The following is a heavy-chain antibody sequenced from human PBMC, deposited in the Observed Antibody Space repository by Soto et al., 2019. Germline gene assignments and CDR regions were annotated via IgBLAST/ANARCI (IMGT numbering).Heavy chain of an antibody. D-gene: IGHD5-12*01. CDR1: GYSFTSYW. V-gene: IGHV5-51*01. J-gene: IGHJ6*02. Sequence: GESLKISCKGSGYSFTSYWIGWVRQMPGKGLEWMGIIYPGDSDTRYSPSFQGQVTISADKSISTAYLQWSSLKASDTAMYYCARLNIVATYGSFHCYYGKDVWGQGTTVTVSS. CDR2: IYPGDSDT. CDR3: ARLNIVATYGSFHCYYGKDV.